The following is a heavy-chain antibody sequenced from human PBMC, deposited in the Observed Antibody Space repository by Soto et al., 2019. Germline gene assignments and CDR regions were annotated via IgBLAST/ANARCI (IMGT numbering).Heavy chain of an antibody. V-gene: IGHV1-18*01. Sequence: GASVKVSCKASGYTFTSYGISWVRQAPGQGLEWMGWISAYNGNTNYAQKLQGRVTMTTDTSTSTAYMELRSLRSDDTAVYYCARAYSNYYYYYYYTDVWGKGTTVTVSS. J-gene: IGHJ6*03. CDR3: ARAYSNYYYYYYYTDV. CDR1: GYTFTSYG. D-gene: IGHD4-4*01. CDR2: ISAYNGNT.